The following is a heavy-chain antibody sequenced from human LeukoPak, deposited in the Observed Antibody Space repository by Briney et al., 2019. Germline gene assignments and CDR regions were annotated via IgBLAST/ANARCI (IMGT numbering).Heavy chain of an antibody. V-gene: IGHV3-72*01. CDR3: ARGSYSGYGVDY. J-gene: IGHJ4*02. CDR1: GFSFSDYY. D-gene: IGHD5-12*01. Sequence: PGGSLRLSCAASGFSFSDYYMDWVRQAPGKGLEWVGRIRNKANHYTTEYAAFAKGRFSISRDESKNSLYLQVNSLKTEDTAVYYCARGSYSGYGVDYWGQGTLVTVSS. CDR2: IRNKANHYTT.